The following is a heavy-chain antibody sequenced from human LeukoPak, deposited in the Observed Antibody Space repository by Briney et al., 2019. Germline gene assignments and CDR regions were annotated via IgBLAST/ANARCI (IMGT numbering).Heavy chain of an antibody. J-gene: IGHJ6*03. CDR2: ISGNSDYI. CDR1: GFTFSIYG. V-gene: IGHV3-21*05. CDR3: ARYVGRYYYYYMDV. Sequence: GGSLRLSCAASGFTFSIYGMNWVRQAPGKGLEWISYISGNSDYIYQADTVKGRFFISRDNAQDSLYLHMNSLRAEDTAVYYCARYVGRYYYYYMDVWGKGTTVTVSS. D-gene: IGHD1-26*01.